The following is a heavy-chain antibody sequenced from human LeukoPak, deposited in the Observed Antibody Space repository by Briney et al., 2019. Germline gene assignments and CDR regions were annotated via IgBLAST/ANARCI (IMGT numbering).Heavy chain of an antibody. V-gene: IGHV4-34*01. Sequence: SETLSLTCAVYGGSFSGYYWSWIRQPPGKGLEWIGEINHSGSTNYNPSLKSRVTISVDTSENQFSLTLSSVTAADTAVYYCARAEYSGYDYLFDYWGQGTLVTVSS. CDR3: ARAEYSGYDYLFDY. J-gene: IGHJ4*02. D-gene: IGHD5-12*01. CDR2: INHSGST. CDR1: GGSFSGYY.